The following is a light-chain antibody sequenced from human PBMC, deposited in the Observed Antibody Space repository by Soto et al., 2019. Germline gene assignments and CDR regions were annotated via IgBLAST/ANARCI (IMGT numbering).Light chain of an antibody. Sequence: QSALTQPASVSGSPGQSITISCTGTSSDVGGYILVSWYQQHPGKAPKLMIYEGSKRPSGVSNRFSGSKSGNTASLGITGFQTGDEADYYCGSWDSSLSAYVFGTGTKLTVL. V-gene: IGLV2-14*02. CDR2: EGS. J-gene: IGLJ1*01. CDR1: SSDVGGYIL. CDR3: GSWDSSLSAYV.